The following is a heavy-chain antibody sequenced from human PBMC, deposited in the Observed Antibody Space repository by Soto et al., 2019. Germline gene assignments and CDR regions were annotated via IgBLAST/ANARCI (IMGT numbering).Heavy chain of an antibody. CDR2: IDPSDSST. CDR1: GYTFTSCC. D-gene: IGHD6-19*01. CDR3: ASHSSGWPSGSMDV. Sequence: GESLKISCKGSGYTFTSCCITWVRQMPGKGLGWMGRIDPSDSSTNYSPSFEGHVTISADRSISTAYLQWSSLKASDTAMYYCASHSSGWPSGSMDVWGQGTTVTVSS. J-gene: IGHJ6*02. V-gene: IGHV5-10-1*01.